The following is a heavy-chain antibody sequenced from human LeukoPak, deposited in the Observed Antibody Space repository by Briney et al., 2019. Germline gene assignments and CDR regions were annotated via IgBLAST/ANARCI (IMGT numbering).Heavy chain of an antibody. D-gene: IGHD5-18*01. J-gene: IGHJ4*02. CDR3: ARAGWDGEYSY. Sequence: ASVKVSCKASGYTFTSYYMHWVRQAPGQGLEWMGIINPSGGSTSYAQKFQGRVTMTTDTSTSTAYMELRSLRSDDTAVYYCARAGWDGEYSYWGQGTLVTVSS. CDR1: GYTFTSYY. CDR2: INPSGGST. V-gene: IGHV1-46*01.